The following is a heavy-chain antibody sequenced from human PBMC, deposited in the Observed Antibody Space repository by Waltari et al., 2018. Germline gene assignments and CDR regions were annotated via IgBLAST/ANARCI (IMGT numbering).Heavy chain of an antibody. D-gene: IGHD3-22*01. CDR2: IIPVLGLA. CDR3: AAGSYSESSGYFPRQFDY. J-gene: IGHJ4*02. CDR1: GGIFTTYA. V-gene: IGHV1-69*04. Sequence: QVQLVQSGAEVKKPGSSVKVSCKVSGGIFTTYAISWVRQAPGQGPEWMGRIIPVLGLANYAQQFEDTVTITADRDTNTAYVEVVSLKSDDTAVYYCAAGSYSESSGYFPRQFDYWGRGTLVIVSS.